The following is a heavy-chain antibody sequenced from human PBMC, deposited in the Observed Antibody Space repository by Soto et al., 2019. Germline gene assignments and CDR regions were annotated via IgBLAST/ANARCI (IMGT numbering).Heavy chain of an antibody. CDR3: AKEYHGSGSSDY. CDR2: ISGSGGST. V-gene: IGHV3-23*01. Sequence: GSRRLSCTASEVTGVIYAWSWIRQAPGKGLEWVSAISGSGGSTYYADSVKGRFTIPRDNSKNTLYLQMNSLRAEDTAVYYCAKEYHGSGSSDYWGQGTLVTVSS. CDR1: EVTGVIYA. D-gene: IGHD3-10*01. J-gene: IGHJ4*02.